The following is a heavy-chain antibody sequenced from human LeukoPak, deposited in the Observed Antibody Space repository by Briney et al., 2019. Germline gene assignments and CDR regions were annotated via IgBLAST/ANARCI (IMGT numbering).Heavy chain of an antibody. V-gene: IGHV4-59*01. D-gene: IGHD1-26*01. J-gene: IGHJ4*02. CDR3: ARGPGSGTYWAFDY. CDR1: GGSISSYY. CDR2: VYYSGST. Sequence: SETLSLTCTVSGGSISSYYWSWIRQPPGKGLEWIGYVYYSGSTSYNPSLKSRVTISVDTSENQFSLKLSSVTAADAAVYYCARGPGSGTYWAFDYWGQGTLVTVSS.